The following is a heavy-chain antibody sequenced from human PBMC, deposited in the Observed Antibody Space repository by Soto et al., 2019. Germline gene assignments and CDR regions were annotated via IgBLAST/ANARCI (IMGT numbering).Heavy chain of an antibody. V-gene: IGHV4-34*01. CDR1: GGSFSGYY. D-gene: IGHD3-22*01. Sequence: PSETLSLTCAVYGGSFSGYYWSWIRQPPGKGLEWIGEINHSGSTNYNPSLKSRVTISVDTSKNQFSLKLSSVTAADTAVYYCASLNYDSSAFYLIDFAPWGDGTL. J-gene: IGHJ5*02. CDR2: INHSGST. CDR3: ASLNYDSSAFYLIDFAP.